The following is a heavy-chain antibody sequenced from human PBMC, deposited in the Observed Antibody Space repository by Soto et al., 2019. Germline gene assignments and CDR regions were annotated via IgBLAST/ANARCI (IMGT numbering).Heavy chain of an antibody. J-gene: IGHJ4*02. V-gene: IGHV3-23*01. CDR1: GFTFSSYA. Sequence: GGSLRLSCAASGFTFSSYAMSWVRQAPGKGLEWVSGITDSGGRTYYADSVKGRFTISRDNSKNTLYLQMNSLRAEDTAVYHCAKVYFDWFLHYWGQGTLVTVSS. CDR2: ITDSGGRT. CDR3: AKVYFDWFLHY. D-gene: IGHD3-9*01.